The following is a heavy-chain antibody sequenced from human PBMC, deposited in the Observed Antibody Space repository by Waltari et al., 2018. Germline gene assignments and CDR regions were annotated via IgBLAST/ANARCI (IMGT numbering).Heavy chain of an antibody. Sequence: QVQLVQSGAEVKKPGASVKVSCKTSGYTFTLYHIHWVRQAPGQGLEWMGLSHPSSGGTNYAQKVQGRVTMTRDTSISTAYLELNSLTSDDTAVYYCAALPYISSSTSYWGQGTLVTVSS. CDR3: AALPYISSSTSY. V-gene: IGHV1-2*02. D-gene: IGHD6-6*01. J-gene: IGHJ4*02. CDR1: GYTFTLYH. CDR2: SHPSSGGT.